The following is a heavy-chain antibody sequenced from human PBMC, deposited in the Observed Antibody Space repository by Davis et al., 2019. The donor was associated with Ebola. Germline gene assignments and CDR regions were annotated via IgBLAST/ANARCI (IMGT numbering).Heavy chain of an antibody. Sequence: PGGSLRLSCTASGFTFSSFGFNWVRQAPGRGLEWVSYITGHGSTIFYADSVKGRFTISRDNAKSSLYLQMNSLRDEDTGVYYCARDDSYGYSFDQWGQGTLVAVSS. CDR1: GFTFSSFG. D-gene: IGHD5-18*01. J-gene: IGHJ4*02. CDR2: ITGHGSTI. V-gene: IGHV3-48*02. CDR3: ARDDSYGYSFDQ.